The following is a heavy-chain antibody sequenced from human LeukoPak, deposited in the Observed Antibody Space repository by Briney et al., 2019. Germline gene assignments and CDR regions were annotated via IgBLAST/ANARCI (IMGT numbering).Heavy chain of an antibody. D-gene: IGHD3-10*02. Sequence: GGSLRLSCAASGFTFSSYSMNWVRQAPGKGLEWVPSISSSSSYIYYADSVKGLFTISRDNAKNSLYLQMNSLRAEDTAVYYCAELGITMIGGVWGKGTTVTISS. CDR2: ISSSSSYI. CDR1: GFTFSSYS. CDR3: AELGITMIGGV. V-gene: IGHV3-21*01. J-gene: IGHJ6*04.